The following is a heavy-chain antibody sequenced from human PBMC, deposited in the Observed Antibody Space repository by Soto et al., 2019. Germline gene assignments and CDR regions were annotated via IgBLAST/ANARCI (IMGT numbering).Heavy chain of an antibody. J-gene: IGHJ3*02. CDR1: GGTFSSYT. Sequence: QVQLVQSGAEVKKPGSSVKVSCKASGGTFSSYTISWVRQAPGQGLEWMGRIIPILGIANYAQKFKGRVTITADKSTSTAYMELSSLRSEDTAVYYCAREQIIVVVPAAYRSYAFDIWGQGTMVTVSS. CDR3: AREQIIVVVPAAYRSYAFDI. CDR2: IIPILGIA. V-gene: IGHV1-69*08. D-gene: IGHD2-2*01.